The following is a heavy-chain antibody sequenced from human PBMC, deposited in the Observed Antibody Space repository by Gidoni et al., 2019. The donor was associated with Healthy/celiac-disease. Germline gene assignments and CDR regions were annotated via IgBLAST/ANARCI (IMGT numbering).Heavy chain of an antibody. Sequence: EVQLVESGGGLVQPGGSLRLSCAASGFTFSSYDMHWVRQATGKGLEWVSAIGTAGDTYYPGSVKGRFTISRENAKNSLYLQMNSLRAEDTAVYYCARVEVVPTPRFGYYGMDVWGQGTTVTVSS. D-gene: IGHD2-2*01. J-gene: IGHJ6*02. CDR3: ARVEVVPTPRFGYYGMDV. CDR1: GFTFSSYD. V-gene: IGHV3-13*01. CDR2: IGTAGDT.